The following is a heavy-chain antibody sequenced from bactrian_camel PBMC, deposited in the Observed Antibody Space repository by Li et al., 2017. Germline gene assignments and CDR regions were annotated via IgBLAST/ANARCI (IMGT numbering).Heavy chain of an antibody. CDR1: GFTFDTSH. Sequence: HVQLVESGGGSVQSGGSLTLSCVVSGFTFDTSHLEWYRQAPGAECELVATVDRDGTKYYAESVKGRFTISRDNAKATVYLQMDNLKPEDTALYHCWRDNPALDVVYESMPGCYWGQGTQVTVS. CDR2: VDRDGTK. D-gene: IGHD1*01. J-gene: IGHJ4*01. V-gene: IGHV3S55*01. CDR3: WRDNPALDVVYESMPGCY.